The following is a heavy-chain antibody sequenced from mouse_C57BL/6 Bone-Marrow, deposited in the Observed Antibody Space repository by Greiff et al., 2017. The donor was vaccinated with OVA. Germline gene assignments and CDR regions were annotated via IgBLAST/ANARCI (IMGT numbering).Heavy chain of an antibody. CDR3: GRQGAYYDYDAWFAY. Sequence: LQESGGGLVQPGGSLKLTCAASGFTFSDYYMYWVRQTPEKRLEWVAYISNGGGSTYYPDTVKGRFTISRDNAKNTLYLQMSRLKSEDTAMYYCGRQGAYYDYDAWFAYWGQGTLVTVSA. J-gene: IGHJ3*01. V-gene: IGHV5-12*01. CDR2: ISNGGGST. CDR1: GFTFSDYY. D-gene: IGHD2-4*01.